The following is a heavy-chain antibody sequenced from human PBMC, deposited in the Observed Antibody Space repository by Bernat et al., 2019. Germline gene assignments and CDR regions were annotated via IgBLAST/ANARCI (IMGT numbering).Heavy chain of an antibody. CDR2: IYYSGST. V-gene: IGHV4-31*03. D-gene: IGHD3-22*01. J-gene: IGHJ2*01. Sequence: QVQLQESGPGLVKPSQTLSLTCTVSGGSISSGGYYWSWIRQHPGKGLEWIGYIYYSGSTSYNPSLKSRVTISVDTSKNQFSLKLSSVTAADTAVYYCARESRYYYDSSGYSNWYFDLWGRGTLVTVSS. CDR3: ARESRYYYDSSGYSNWYFDL. CDR1: GGSISSGGYY.